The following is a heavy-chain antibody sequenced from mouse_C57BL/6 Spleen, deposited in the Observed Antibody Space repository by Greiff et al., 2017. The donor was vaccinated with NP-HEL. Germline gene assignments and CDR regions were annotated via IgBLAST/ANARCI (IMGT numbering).Heavy chain of an antibody. Sequence: EVQLVESGGGLVQPKGSLKLSCAASGFTFNTYAMHWVRQAPGKGLEWVARIRSKSSNYATYYADSVKDRFTISRDDSQSMLYLQMNNLKTEDTAMYYCVRDRNYYGNPYWYFDVWGTGTTVTVSS. J-gene: IGHJ1*03. CDR3: VRDRNYYGNPYWYFDV. V-gene: IGHV10-3*01. D-gene: IGHD2-1*01. CDR2: IRSKSSNYAT. CDR1: GFTFNTYA.